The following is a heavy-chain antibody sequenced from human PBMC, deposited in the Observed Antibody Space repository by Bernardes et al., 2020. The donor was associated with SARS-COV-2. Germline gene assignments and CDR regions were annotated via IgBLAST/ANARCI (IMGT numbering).Heavy chain of an antibody. CDR3: ARERYYYNSSGYCPYCFNY. J-gene: IGHJ4*02. CDR1: GFTVSNTY. CDR2: LYSGGAT. V-gene: IGHV3-53*05. D-gene: IGHD3-22*01. Sequence: GGSLRLSCAASGFTVSNTYMAWVRQTPRKGLEWVSILYSGGATYYADSVEGRFTISRDNSKNTLFLQMNSLRADDTAVYYCARERYYYNSSGYCPYCFNYWGQGTLVTVSS.